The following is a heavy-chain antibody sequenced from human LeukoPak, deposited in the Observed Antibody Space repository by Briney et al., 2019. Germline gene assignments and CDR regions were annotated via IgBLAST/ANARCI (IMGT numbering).Heavy chain of an antibody. CDR2: IYTSGST. CDR1: GGSISSGSYY. V-gene: IGHV4-61*02. J-gene: IGHJ5*02. D-gene: IGHD2-2*01. CDR3: ARRLGYCSSTSCLNWFDP. Sequence: SETLSLTCTVSGGSISSGSYYWSWIRQPAGKGLEWIGRIYTSGSTNYNPSLKSRVTISVDTSKNQFSLKLSSVTAADTAVYYCARRLGYCSSTSCLNWFDPWGQGTLVTVSS.